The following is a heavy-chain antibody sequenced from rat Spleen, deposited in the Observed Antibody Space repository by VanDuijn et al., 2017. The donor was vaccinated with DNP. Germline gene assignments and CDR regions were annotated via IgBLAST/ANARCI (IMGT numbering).Heavy chain of an antibody. CDR3: TRDLNWGGFFDY. D-gene: IGHD5-1*01. CDR2: ISTGGST. CDR1: GFSLTDYS. V-gene: IGHV2-19*01. J-gene: IGHJ3*01. Sequence: QVQLKESGPGMVQPSQTLSLTCTVSGFSLTDYSVHWVRQPPGKVLEWIAAISTGGSTYYNSALKSRLSISRDTSKSQVFLKMNSLQTEDTAIYYCTRDLNWGGFFDYWGQGTLVTVSS.